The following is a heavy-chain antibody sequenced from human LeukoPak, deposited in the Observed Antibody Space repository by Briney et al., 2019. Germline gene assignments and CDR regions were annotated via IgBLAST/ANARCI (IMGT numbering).Heavy chain of an antibody. D-gene: IGHD3-10*01. CDR3: ARSALERGSRPQMVRGVITYYYYMDV. CDR1: GGSISSGSYY. Sequence: SETLSLTCTVSGGSISSGSYYWSWIRQPAGKGLEWIGRIYTSGSTNYNPSLKSRVTISVDTSKNQFSLKLSSVTAADTAVYYCARSALERGSRPQMVRGVITYYYYMDVWGKGTTVTISS. CDR2: IYTSGST. V-gene: IGHV4-61*02. J-gene: IGHJ6*03.